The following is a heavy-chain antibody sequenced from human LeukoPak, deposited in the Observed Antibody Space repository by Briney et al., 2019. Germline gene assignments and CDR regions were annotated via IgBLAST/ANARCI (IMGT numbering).Heavy chain of an antibody. V-gene: IGHV3-23*01. Sequence: GGSLRLSCAASGFTFSSYAMSWVRQTPGQGLEWVSSISGNSGSTHYADSVKGRFTISRDNSKNTLYLQMNSLRAEDTAVYYCAKGVVVVPAAGHYFDYWGQGTLVTVSS. CDR2: ISGNSGST. CDR3: AKGVVVVPAAGHYFDY. D-gene: IGHD2-2*01. J-gene: IGHJ4*02. CDR1: GFTFSSYA.